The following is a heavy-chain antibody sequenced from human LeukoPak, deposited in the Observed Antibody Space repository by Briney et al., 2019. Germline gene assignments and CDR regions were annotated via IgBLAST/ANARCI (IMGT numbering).Heavy chain of an antibody. D-gene: IGHD6-19*01. V-gene: IGHV1-2*02. J-gene: IGHJ4*01. CDR1: GYTFTGYY. Sequence: ASVKVSCKASGYTFTGYYMHWVRQAPGQGLERMGWINPNSGGTNYAQKFQGRVTMTRDTSISTAYMELSRLRSDDTAVYYCARVYSSGWYVDDYWGQGTLVTVSS. CDR3: ARVYSSGWYVDDY. CDR2: INPNSGGT.